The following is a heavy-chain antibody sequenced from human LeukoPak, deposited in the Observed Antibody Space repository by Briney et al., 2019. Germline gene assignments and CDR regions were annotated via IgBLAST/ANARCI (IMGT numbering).Heavy chain of an antibody. Sequence: HPGGSLGLSCAASGFTFNSYGMHWVRQAPGKGLEWVAFLRYDGSNKYHADSVKGRFTISRDNSKNTLYLQMNSLRAEDTAVYYCARDQWWQFIAVAITSYFDRWGLGTLVTVSS. CDR1: GFTFNSYG. D-gene: IGHD6-19*01. J-gene: IGHJ4*02. V-gene: IGHV3-30*02. CDR3: ARDQWWQFIAVAITSYFDR. CDR2: LRYDGSNK.